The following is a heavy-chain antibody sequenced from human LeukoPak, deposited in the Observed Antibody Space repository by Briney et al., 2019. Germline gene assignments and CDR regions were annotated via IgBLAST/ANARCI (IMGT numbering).Heavy chain of an antibody. CDR1: GGSFSGYY. CDR2: INHSGST. CDR3: ASSSKIFDY. J-gene: IGHJ4*02. V-gene: IGHV4-34*01. Sequence: SETLSLTCAVYGGSFSGYYWSWIRQPPGKGLEWIGEINHSGSTNYNPSLKSRVTISVDTSKNQFSLELSSVTAADTAVYYCASSSKIFDYWGQGTLVTVSS.